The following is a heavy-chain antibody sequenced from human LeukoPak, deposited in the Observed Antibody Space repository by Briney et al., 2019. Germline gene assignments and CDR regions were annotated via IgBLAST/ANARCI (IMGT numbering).Heavy chain of an antibody. CDR1: GASMSSGSYY. CDR3: ARGSGTYYSDFDY. D-gene: IGHD1-26*01. Sequence: SETLSLTCTVSGASMSSGSYYWGWIRQPPGKGLEWIGSIYYSGSTYYNPSLKSRVTISVDTSKNQFSLKLYSVTAADTAVYYCARGSGTYYSDFDYWGQGTLVTVS. J-gene: IGHJ4*02. CDR2: IYYSGST. V-gene: IGHV4-39*07.